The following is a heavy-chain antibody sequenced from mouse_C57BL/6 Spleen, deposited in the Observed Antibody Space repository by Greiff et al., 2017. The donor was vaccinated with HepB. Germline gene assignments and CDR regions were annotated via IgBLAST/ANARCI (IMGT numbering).Heavy chain of an antibody. CDR2: IYPSDSET. D-gene: IGHD3-2*02. V-gene: IGHV1-61*01. CDR1: GYTFTSYW. J-gene: IGHJ3*01. Sequence: VQLQQSGAELVRPGSSVKLSCKASGYTFTSYWMDWVKQRPGQGLEWIGNIYPSDSETHYNQKFKDKATLTVDKSSSTAYMQLSSLTSEDSAVYYCARKGQLRVLSHFAYWGQGTLVTVSA. CDR3: ARKGQLRVLSHFAY.